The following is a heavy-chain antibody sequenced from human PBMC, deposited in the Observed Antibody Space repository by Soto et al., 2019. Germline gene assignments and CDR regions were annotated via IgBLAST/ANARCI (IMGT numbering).Heavy chain of an antibody. CDR1: GFTFSDHY. D-gene: IGHD1-26*01. Sequence: EVQLVESGGGLVQPGGSLRLSCAASGFTFSDHYMDWVRQAPGKGLEWVARIRNKANSYSTEYAASVRGRFIISRDDSTNSLYLQTNSLKTEDTAVYYCARVGLTRESGSSRPFDYWGQGTLLTVSS. J-gene: IGHJ4*02. CDR2: IRNKANSYST. V-gene: IGHV3-72*01. CDR3: ARVGLTRESGSSRPFDY.